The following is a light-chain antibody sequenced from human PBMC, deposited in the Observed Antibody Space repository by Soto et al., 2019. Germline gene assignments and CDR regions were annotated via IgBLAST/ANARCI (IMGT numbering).Light chain of an antibody. J-gene: IGKJ2*01. V-gene: IGKV1-39*01. CDR1: QSISSW. CDR2: ATS. Sequence: DIQMTQSPSTLSAAVGESVTITCRASQSISSWLAWYQQKPVKAPKLLIYATSSLQSGVPSRYSGSGSGTDFALTICSLQPEDFATYYCQQSYSTPPTFGQGTKVDIK. CDR3: QQSYSTPPT.